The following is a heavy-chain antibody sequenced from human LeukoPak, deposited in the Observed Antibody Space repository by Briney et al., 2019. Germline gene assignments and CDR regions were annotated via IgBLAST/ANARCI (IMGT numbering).Heavy chain of an antibody. CDR1: GFTFSRYG. Sequence: GGSLRLSCAASGFTFSRYGMYWVRQAPGKGLEWVALISYDKSHRYYADSVKGRFTISRDNSKNTMYLQMNSLRAEDTAVYYCAKGQKHSSSWAFYYYYYYMDVWGKGTTVTISS. V-gene: IGHV3-30*18. D-gene: IGHD6-13*01. J-gene: IGHJ6*03. CDR3: AKGQKHSSSWAFYYYYYYMDV. CDR2: ISYDKSHR.